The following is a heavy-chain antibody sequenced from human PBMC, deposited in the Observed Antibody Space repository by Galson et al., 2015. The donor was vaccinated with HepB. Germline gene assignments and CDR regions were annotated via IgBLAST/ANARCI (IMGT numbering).Heavy chain of an antibody. D-gene: IGHD6-13*01. CDR1: GGSISSSSYY. Sequence: ETLSLTCTVSGGSISSSSYYWGWIRQPPGKGLEWIGSIYYSGSTYYNPSLKSRVTISVDTSKNQFSLKLSSVTAADTAVYYCARGMQQLAIPFFDYWGQGTLVTVSS. J-gene: IGHJ4*02. V-gene: IGHV4-39*01. CDR3: ARGMQQLAIPFFDY. CDR2: IYYSGST.